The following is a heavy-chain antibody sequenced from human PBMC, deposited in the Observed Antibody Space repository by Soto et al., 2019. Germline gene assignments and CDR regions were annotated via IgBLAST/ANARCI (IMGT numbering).Heavy chain of an antibody. CDR1: GFTFSDHY. CDR2: ISSSGSTI. Sequence: QVQLVEAGGGLVKPGGSLRLSCAASGFTFSDHYMNWIRQAPGKGLEWVSYISSSGSTIYYADSVKGRFTISRDNTKNSRYLQMNSLRAEDTAVYYCARRMATRVFDYWGQGTLVTVSS. V-gene: IGHV3-11*01. CDR3: ARRMATRVFDY. J-gene: IGHJ4*02. D-gene: IGHD2-15*01.